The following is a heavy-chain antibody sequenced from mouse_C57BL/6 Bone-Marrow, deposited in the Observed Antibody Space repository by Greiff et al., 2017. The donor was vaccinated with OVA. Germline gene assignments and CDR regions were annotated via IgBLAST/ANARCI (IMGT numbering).Heavy chain of an antibody. CDR1: GYTFTSYW. Sequence: VQLQQPGAELVMPGASVKLSCKASGYTFTSYWMHWVKQRPGQGLEWIGEIDPSDSYTNYNQKFKGKSTLTVDKSSSTAYMQLSSLTSEDSAVYYCARANYSNYRYYAMDYWGQGTSVTVSS. V-gene: IGHV1-69*01. CDR2: IDPSDSYT. J-gene: IGHJ4*01. D-gene: IGHD2-5*01. CDR3: ARANYSNYRYYAMDY.